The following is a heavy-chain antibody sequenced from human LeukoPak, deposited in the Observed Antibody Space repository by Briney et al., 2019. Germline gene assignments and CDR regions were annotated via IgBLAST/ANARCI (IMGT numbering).Heavy chain of an antibody. CDR2: INPNSGGT. CDR1: GYTVSNYY. D-gene: IGHD2-8*01. Sequence: ASVKVSCKASGYTVSNYYMHWVRQAPGQGLEWMGWINPNSGGTNSAQKFQGRVTMTRDTSISTAYMELSSLRSDDTALYYCARTNALDYWGQGTLVTVSS. CDR3: ARTNALDY. V-gene: IGHV1-2*02. J-gene: IGHJ4*02.